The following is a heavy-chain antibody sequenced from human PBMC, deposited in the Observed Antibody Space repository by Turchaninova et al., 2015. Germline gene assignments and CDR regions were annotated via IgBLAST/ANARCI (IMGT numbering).Heavy chain of an antibody. CDR2: IMGSGGRT. V-gene: IGHV3-23*04. CDR1: GFTFSSYA. D-gene: IGHD2-21*02. J-gene: IGHJ4*02. Sequence: EVQLVESGGGLVQPGGSLRVSCAASGFTFSSYAMGWVRQAPGKGVEGVSAIMGSGGRTYYADSVNGRFTISRDNSKNTRYLQMNSLRSEDTAVYYCANPYCGGDCYWSNPFDYWGQGTLVTVSS. CDR3: ANPYCGGDCYWSNPFDY.